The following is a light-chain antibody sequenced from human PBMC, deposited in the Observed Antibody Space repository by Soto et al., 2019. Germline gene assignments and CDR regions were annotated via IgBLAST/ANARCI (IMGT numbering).Light chain of an antibody. J-gene: IGLJ2*01. CDR1: SSDVGGYNY. Sequence: QSALTQPRSVSGSPGQSVTNSCTGTSSDVGGYNYVSWYQQHPGKAPKLMIYDVSKRPSGVPDRFSGSKSGNTASLTISGLQAEDEAEYYCCSYAGSYTVLFGGGTQLTVL. V-gene: IGLV2-11*01. CDR3: CSYAGSYTVL. CDR2: DVS.